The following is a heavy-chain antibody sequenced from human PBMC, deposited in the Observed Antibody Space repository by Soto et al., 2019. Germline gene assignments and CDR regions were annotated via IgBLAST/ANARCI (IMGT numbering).Heavy chain of an antibody. D-gene: IGHD6-19*01. Sequence: EVQLVESGGGLVQPGGSLRLSCAASGFTFSSYNMNWVRQAPGKGLEWVSYISSSSSTIYYADSVKGRCTISRDNAKNPLYLQMNSLRAEDTAVYYCARSSQWLVGGLDYWGQGTLVTVSS. V-gene: IGHV3-48*01. J-gene: IGHJ4*02. CDR1: GFTFSSYN. CDR2: ISSSSSTI. CDR3: ARSSQWLVGGLDY.